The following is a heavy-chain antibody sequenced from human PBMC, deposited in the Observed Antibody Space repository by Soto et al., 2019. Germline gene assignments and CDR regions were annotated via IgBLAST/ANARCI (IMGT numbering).Heavy chain of an antibody. CDR1: GYTFTSYG. Sequence: ASVKVSCKASGYTFTSYGISWVRQAPGQGLEWMGWISAYNGNTNYAQKLQGRVTMTTDTSTSTAYMELRSLRSDDTAVYYCARTDDSSGYYDYFDYWGQGTLVTVSS. J-gene: IGHJ4*02. CDR3: ARTDDSSGYYDYFDY. D-gene: IGHD3-22*01. CDR2: ISAYNGNT. V-gene: IGHV1-18*01.